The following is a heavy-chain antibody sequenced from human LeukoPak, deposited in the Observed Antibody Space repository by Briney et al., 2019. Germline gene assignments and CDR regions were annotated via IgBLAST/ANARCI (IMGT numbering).Heavy chain of an antibody. Sequence: PSETLSLTCAVYGGSFSGYYWSWIRQPPGKGLEWIGEINHSGSTNYNPSLKSRVTISVDTSKNQFSLKLSSVTAADTAVYCCARGGGPYDSSGYFIWGQGTMVTVSS. V-gene: IGHV4-34*01. J-gene: IGHJ3*02. CDR2: INHSGST. CDR3: ARGGGPYDSSGYFI. D-gene: IGHD3-22*01. CDR1: GGSFSGYY.